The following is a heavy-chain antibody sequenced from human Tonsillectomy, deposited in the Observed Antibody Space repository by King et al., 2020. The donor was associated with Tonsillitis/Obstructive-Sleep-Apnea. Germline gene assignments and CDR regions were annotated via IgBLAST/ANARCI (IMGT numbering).Heavy chain of an antibody. CDR3: AKGASTVTTRTKYYYYYMDV. Sequence: VQLVESGGGLVQPGGSLRLSCAASGFTFSSYAMSWVRQAPGKGLEWVSAISGSGGSTYYADSVKGRFTISRDNSKNTLYLQMNSLRAEDMAVYYCAKGASTVTTRTKYYYYYMDVWGKGTTVTVSS. CDR1: GFTFSSYA. CDR2: ISGSGGST. D-gene: IGHD4-11*01. J-gene: IGHJ6*03. V-gene: IGHV3-23*04.